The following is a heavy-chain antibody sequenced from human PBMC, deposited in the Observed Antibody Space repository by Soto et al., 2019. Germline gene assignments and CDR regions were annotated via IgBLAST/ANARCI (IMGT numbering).Heavy chain of an antibody. J-gene: IGHJ5*02. D-gene: IGHD4-17*01. CDR2: IYTSGST. CDR1: GGSISSYY. Sequence: TSETLSLTCTVSGGSISSYYWSWIRQPAGKGLEWIGRIYTSGSTNYNPSLKGRVTMSVDTSKNQFSLKLSSVTAADTAVYYCARDIATVTTEGWWFDPWGQGTLVTVSS. V-gene: IGHV4-4*07. CDR3: ARDIATVTTEGWWFDP.